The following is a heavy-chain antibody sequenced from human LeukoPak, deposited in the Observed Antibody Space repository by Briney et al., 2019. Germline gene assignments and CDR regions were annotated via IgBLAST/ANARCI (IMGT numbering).Heavy chain of an antibody. D-gene: IGHD3-22*01. CDR3: AKDANYLDSSGYLIPFDF. CDR2: ISGDGVGT. Sequence: PGGSLRLSCGGSGFTFSRNAMNWVRQAPGKGLEWVAAISGDGVGTYYADSVKGRFDISRDNSKNTLYPQMNSLRTEDTAVYYCAKDANYLDSSGYLIPFDFWGQGTLVTVSS. CDR1: GFTFSRNA. V-gene: IGHV3-23*01. J-gene: IGHJ4*02.